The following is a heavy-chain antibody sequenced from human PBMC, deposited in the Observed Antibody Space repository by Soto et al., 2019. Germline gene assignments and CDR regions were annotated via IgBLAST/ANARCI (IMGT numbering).Heavy chain of an antibody. J-gene: IGHJ6*02. Sequence: QVQLVQSGAEVKKPGSSVKVSCKSSGGTFSSYAISWVRQAPGQGLEWMGGIFPIFGTADYAQKFQGRVTITADESTSTAYMELSSLRSEDTAVYYCASSAMDHYYYGMDVWGQGTTVTVSS. V-gene: IGHV1-69*12. CDR1: GGTFSSYA. CDR2: IFPIFGTA. CDR3: ASSAMDHYYYGMDV. D-gene: IGHD5-18*01.